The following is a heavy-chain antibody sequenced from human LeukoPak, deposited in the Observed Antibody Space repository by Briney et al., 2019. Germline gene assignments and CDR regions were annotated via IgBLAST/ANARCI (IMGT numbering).Heavy chain of an antibody. V-gene: IGHV1-2*02. Sequence: GASVKVSCKASGYTFIGYYMHWVRQAPGQGLEWMGWINPNSGGTNYAQKFQGRVTMTRDTSISTAYMELSRLRSDDMAVYYCARAGRYFDWLLSYGMDVWGQGTTVTVSS. J-gene: IGHJ6*02. D-gene: IGHD3-9*01. CDR1: GYTFIGYY. CDR2: INPNSGGT. CDR3: ARAGRYFDWLLSYGMDV.